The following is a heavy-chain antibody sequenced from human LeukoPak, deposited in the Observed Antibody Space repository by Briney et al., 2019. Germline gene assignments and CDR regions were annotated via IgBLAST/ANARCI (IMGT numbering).Heavy chain of an antibody. CDR2: IYYSGST. CDR3: ARGLLSMIGRYFQH. Sequence: SQTLSLTCTVSGGSISSGGYYWSWIRQHPGKGLEWIGYIYYSGSTYYNPSLKSRVTISVDTSKNQFSLKLSSVTAADTAVYYCARGLLSMIGRYFQHWGQGTLVTVSS. CDR1: GGSISSGGYY. J-gene: IGHJ1*01. V-gene: IGHV4-31*03. D-gene: IGHD3-22*01.